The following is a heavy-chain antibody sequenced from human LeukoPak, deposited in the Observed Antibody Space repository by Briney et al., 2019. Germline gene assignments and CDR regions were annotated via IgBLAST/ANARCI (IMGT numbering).Heavy chain of an antibody. Sequence: SETLSLTCTVSGASMSDYYWSWIRQPPGKGLEWIGYIYHSGTTTYNPSLESRVTISVDTPKNQFSLRLTSVTAADTAVYYCARIQSSTSPFDYWGQGTLVTVSS. CDR2: IYHSGTT. J-gene: IGHJ4*02. D-gene: IGHD2-2*01. CDR1: GASMSDYY. V-gene: IGHV4-59*01. CDR3: ARIQSSTSPFDY.